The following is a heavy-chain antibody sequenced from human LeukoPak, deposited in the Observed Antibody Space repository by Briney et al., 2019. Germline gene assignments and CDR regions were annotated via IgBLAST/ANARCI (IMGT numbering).Heavy chain of an antibody. D-gene: IGHD3-10*01. V-gene: IGHV3-15*01. CDR3: TTEIGWFRELLAPDDAFDI. Sequence: GGSLRLSCAASGFTFSNAWMSWVRQAPGKGLEWVGRIKSKTDGGTTDYAAPVKGRFTISRDDSKNTLYLQMNSLKTEDTAVYYCTTEIGWFRELLAPDDAFDIWGQGTMVTVSS. CDR1: GFTFSNAW. J-gene: IGHJ3*02. CDR2: IKSKTDGGTT.